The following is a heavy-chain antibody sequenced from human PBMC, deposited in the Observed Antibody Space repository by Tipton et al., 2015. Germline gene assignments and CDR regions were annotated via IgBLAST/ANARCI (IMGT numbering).Heavy chain of an antibody. CDR3: ARVDILLSQGGMDV. CDR1: GGSFSDYY. CDR2: VNHSGRN. D-gene: IGHD3-10*01. Sequence: LVKPSETLSLTCAVYGGSFSDYYWHWIRQPPGKGLEWIGEVNHSGRNNYNLSLKSRVTISVDKFKNQFSLELNSVTAADTAVYYCARVDILLSQGGMDVWGQGTTVTVSS. V-gene: IGHV4-34*01. J-gene: IGHJ6*02.